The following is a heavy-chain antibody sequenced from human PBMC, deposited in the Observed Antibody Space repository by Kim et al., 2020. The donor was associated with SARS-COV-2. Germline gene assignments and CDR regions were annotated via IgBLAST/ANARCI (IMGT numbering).Heavy chain of an antibody. CDR1: GYSFTTHW. D-gene: IGHD2-15*01. Sequence: GESLKISCKASGYSFTTHWIDWVRQMPGKGLEWMGIIYPGDSDTRYSPSFQGQVTISADKSIGTAYLQWSRLRASDTAMYYCARASDYSSGGSCYDYWGQGTLLTVSS. J-gene: IGHJ4*02. V-gene: IGHV5-51*01. CDR3: ARASDYSSGGSCYDY. CDR2: IYPGDSDT.